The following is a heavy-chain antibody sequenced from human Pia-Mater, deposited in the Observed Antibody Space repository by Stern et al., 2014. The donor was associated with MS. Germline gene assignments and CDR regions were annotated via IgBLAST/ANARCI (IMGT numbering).Heavy chain of an antibody. D-gene: IGHD3-10*01. Sequence: QLVESGGGVVQPGRSLRLSCAASGFTFSSYGMPWVRQAPGKGLEWVAVISYDGSNKYYADSVKGRFTISRDNSKNTLYLQMNSLRAEDTAVYYCAKDLPYYYGSGFLWGQGTLVTVSS. J-gene: IGHJ1*01. CDR3: AKDLPYYYGSGFL. CDR1: GFTFSSYG. V-gene: IGHV3-30*18. CDR2: ISYDGSNK.